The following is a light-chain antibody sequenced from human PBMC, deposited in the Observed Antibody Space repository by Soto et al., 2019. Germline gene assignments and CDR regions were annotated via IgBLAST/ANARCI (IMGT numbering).Light chain of an antibody. CDR2: GAS. V-gene: IGKV3D-20*02. CDR3: QQRSNWPLEVT. CDR1: QSISSNY. J-gene: IGKJ5*01. Sequence: EIVLTQSPGTLSLSPGERATLSCRASQSISSNYVAWYQQKPGQAPRLLIYGASSRATGIPDRFSGSGSGTDFTLTISRLEPEDFAVYYCQQRSNWPLEVTFGQGTRLEIK.